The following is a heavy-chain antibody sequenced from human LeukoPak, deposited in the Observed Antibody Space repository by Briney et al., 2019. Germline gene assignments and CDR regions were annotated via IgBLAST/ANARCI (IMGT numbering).Heavy chain of an antibody. D-gene: IGHD3-16*02. Sequence: GGSLRLSCAASGFTFSSYAMSWVRQAPGKGLEWVSAISGSGGSTYYADSVKGRFTISRDNSKNTLYLQMNSLRAEDTAVYYCAKSYDYVWGSYRFVYFQHWGQGTLVTVSS. CDR2: ISGSGGST. CDR3: AKSYDYVWGSYRFVYFQH. V-gene: IGHV3-23*01. CDR1: GFTFSSYA. J-gene: IGHJ1*01.